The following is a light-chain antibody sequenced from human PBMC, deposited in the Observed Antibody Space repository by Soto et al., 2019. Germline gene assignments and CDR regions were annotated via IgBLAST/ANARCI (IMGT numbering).Light chain of an antibody. CDR1: SSDVGGYIY. V-gene: IGLV2-14*01. CDR3: CSYTTGSSEV. CDR2: DVT. J-gene: IGLJ1*01. Sequence: SAMTKPASVSGSPGQSITISCTGTSSDVGGYIYVSWYQQHPGKAPKLMIYDVTSRPSGVSYRFSGSKSGNTASLTISGLQAEDEADYYCCSYTTGSSEVYGPATKDTV.